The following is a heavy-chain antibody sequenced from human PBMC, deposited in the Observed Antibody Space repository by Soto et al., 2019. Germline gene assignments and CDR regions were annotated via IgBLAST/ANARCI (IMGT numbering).Heavy chain of an antibody. V-gene: IGHV1-2*04. D-gene: IGHD1-20*01. Sequence: GASVKVSCKASGYTFTGYYMHWVRQAPGQGLEWMGWINPNSGGTNYAQKFQGWVTMTRDTPISTAYMELSRLRSDDTAVYYCARSSITGKYDYWGQGTLVTVSS. CDR2: INPNSGGT. CDR1: GYTFTGYY. J-gene: IGHJ4*02. CDR3: ARSSITGKYDY.